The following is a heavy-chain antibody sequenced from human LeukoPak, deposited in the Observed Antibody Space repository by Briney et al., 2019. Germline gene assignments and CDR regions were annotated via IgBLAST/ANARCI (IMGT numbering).Heavy chain of an antibody. CDR2: IYNSGST. CDR1: GGSISSYY. CDR3: ARALRLWGGNSGIAFDI. Sequence: SVTLSLTCTVSGGSISSYYWSWIRQPPGKGLEWIGYIYNSGSTNYNHSLKSRVTISEDMSNNQFSLKLSSVTAADTAVYYCARALRLWGGNSGIAFDIWGQGTMVTVSS. V-gene: IGHV4-59*01. J-gene: IGHJ3*02. D-gene: IGHD4-23*01.